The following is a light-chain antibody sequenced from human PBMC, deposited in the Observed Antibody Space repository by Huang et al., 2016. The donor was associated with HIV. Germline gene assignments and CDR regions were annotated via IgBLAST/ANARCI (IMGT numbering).Light chain of an antibody. V-gene: IGKV3-15*01. CDR3: QQYNNWPPVT. CDR1: QSVSSN. J-gene: IGKJ1*01. Sequence: EIVMTQSPATLSVSPGERATLSCRASQSVSSNLAWYQQKPGQAPRLLIYGASTRATGIQARFSGSGSGTEFTLTISSLQSEDFAVYYCQQYNNWPPVTFGQGTKVEIK. CDR2: GAS.